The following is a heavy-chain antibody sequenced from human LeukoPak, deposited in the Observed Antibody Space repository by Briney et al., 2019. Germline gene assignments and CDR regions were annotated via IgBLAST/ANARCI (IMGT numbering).Heavy chain of an antibody. Sequence: PSETLSLTCTVSGGSISSYYWTWIRQPPGKGLEWIGYIYYSGNSNYNPSLKSRVTMSVDTFKNQFSLKLTSVTAADTAVYYCASGTYGSDYWGQGTLVTVSS. J-gene: IGHJ4*02. D-gene: IGHD3-10*01. V-gene: IGHV4-59*01. CDR2: IYYSGNS. CDR3: ASGTYGSDY. CDR1: GGSISSYY.